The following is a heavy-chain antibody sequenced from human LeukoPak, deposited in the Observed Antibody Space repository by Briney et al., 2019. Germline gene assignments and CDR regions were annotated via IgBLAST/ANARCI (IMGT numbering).Heavy chain of an antibody. Sequence: GGSLRLSCAASGFTFSDYSMNWVRQAPGKGLEWISYIGIDSGNTNYADSVKGRFTISGDNVKNSLYLQMNSLRAEDTAVYYCARDRAVADKDAFDIWGQGTMVTVSS. V-gene: IGHV3-48*04. CDR1: GFTFSDYS. J-gene: IGHJ3*02. D-gene: IGHD6-19*01. CDR2: IGIDSGNT. CDR3: ARDRAVADKDAFDI.